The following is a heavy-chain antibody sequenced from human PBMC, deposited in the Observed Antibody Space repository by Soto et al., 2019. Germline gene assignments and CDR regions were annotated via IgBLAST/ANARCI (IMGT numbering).Heavy chain of an antibody. CDR1: GYAFTTYG. D-gene: IGHD1-1*01. Sequence: QVHLLQSGAEVKKPGASVQVSCKGSGYAFTTYGITWVRQAPGQGLEWMGWISAHNDNTNYAQKLQGRVTVTRDTSTSTAYMELRSLRSDDTAVDYCARGRYGDYWGQGALVTVSS. V-gene: IGHV1-18*01. CDR2: ISAHNDNT. CDR3: ARGRYGDY. J-gene: IGHJ4*02.